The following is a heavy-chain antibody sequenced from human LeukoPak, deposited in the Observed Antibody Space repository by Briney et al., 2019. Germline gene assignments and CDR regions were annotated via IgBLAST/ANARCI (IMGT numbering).Heavy chain of an antibody. CDR1: GYTLTELS. Sequence: ASVKVSCKVSGYTLTELSMHWVRQAPGKGLEWMGGFDPEDGETIYAQKFQGRVTMTRDTSISTAYMELSRLRSDDTAVYYCARVARGIAVAGTFSDYWGQGTLVTVSS. D-gene: IGHD6-19*01. J-gene: IGHJ4*02. CDR2: FDPEDGET. V-gene: IGHV1-24*01. CDR3: ARVARGIAVAGTFSDY.